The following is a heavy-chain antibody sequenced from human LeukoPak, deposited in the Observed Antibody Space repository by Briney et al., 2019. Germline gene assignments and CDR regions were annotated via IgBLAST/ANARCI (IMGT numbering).Heavy chain of an antibody. D-gene: IGHD6-13*01. V-gene: IGHV3-30*01. CDR3: AREAAAGYFDY. CDR1: GFTFSSYA. Sequence: PGGSLRLSCAASGFTFSSYAMHWVRQAPGKGLEWVAVISYDGSNKYYADSVKGRFTFSRDNSKNTLYLQMNSLRAEDTAVYYCAREAAAGYFDYWGPGTLVTVSS. J-gene: IGHJ4*01. CDR2: ISYDGSNK.